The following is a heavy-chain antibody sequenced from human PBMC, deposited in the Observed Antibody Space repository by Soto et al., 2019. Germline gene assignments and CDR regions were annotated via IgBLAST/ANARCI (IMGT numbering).Heavy chain of an antibody. CDR2: IVVGSGNT. V-gene: IGHV1-58*01. D-gene: IGHD3-9*01. Sequence: ASVKVSCKASGSTFTSSAVQWVRQARGQRLEWIGWIVVGSGNTNYAQKFQERVTITRDMSTSTAYMELSDLRSEDTAVYYCAALHYDILTGTGYYGMDVWGQGTTVTVS. CDR3: AALHYDILTGTGYYGMDV. CDR1: GSTFTSSA. J-gene: IGHJ6*02.